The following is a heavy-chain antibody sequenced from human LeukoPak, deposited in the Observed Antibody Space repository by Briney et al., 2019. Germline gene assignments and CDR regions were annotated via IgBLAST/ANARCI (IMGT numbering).Heavy chain of an antibody. J-gene: IGHJ4*02. CDR2: IQQDGNEK. CDR1: GFTFSTYW. CDR3: ARRGARIAAAGTTDY. D-gene: IGHD6-13*01. V-gene: IGHV3-7*03. Sequence: GGSLRLSCAASGFTFSTYWMSWVRQAPGKGLEWVANIQQDGNEKYYVDSVKGRFTISRDNAKNTLYLQMNSLRVEDTAGYYCARRGARIAAAGTTDYWGQGTLVTVSS.